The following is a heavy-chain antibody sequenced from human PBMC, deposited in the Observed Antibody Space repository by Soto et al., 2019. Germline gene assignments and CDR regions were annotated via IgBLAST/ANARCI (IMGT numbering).Heavy chain of an antibody. V-gene: IGHV4-59*01. CDR1: GGSISSYY. J-gene: IGHJ6*03. CDR2: IYYSGST. Sequence: PSETLSLTCTVSGGSISSYYWSWIRQPPGKGLEWTGYIYYSGSTNYNPSLKSRVTISVDTSKNQFSLKLSSVTAADTAVYYCARSITMVRGVIPYYYMDVWXKGTTVTVSS. D-gene: IGHD3-10*01. CDR3: ARSITMVRGVIPYYYMDV.